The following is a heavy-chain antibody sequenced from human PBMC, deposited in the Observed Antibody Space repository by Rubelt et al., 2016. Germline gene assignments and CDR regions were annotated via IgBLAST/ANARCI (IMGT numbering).Heavy chain of an antibody. CDR1: GYTFTSYG. Sequence: QVQLVQSGAEVKKPGASVKVSCKASGYTFTSYGISWVRKAPGQGLAWMGWISGYNGNTNFAQKLQGRVTMTTDTFTSTAYMELRSLRSDDTAVYYWARDDGSGTEDYWGQGTLVTVSS. CDR3: ARDDGSGTEDY. V-gene: IGHV1-18*01. D-gene: IGHD3-10*01. J-gene: IGHJ4*02. CDR2: ISGYNGNT.